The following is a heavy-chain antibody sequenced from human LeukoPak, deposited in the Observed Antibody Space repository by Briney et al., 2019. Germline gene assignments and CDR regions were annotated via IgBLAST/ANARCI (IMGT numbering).Heavy chain of an antibody. V-gene: IGHV3-7*01. Sequence: GGSLRLSCAASGFTLSSYWMSWVRQAPGKGLEWVANIKQDGSQKYYVDSVRGRFTISRDNAKNSLYLQMNSLRAEDTAVYYCARILVPPALCWFDSWGQGTLVTVPS. J-gene: IGHJ5*01. D-gene: IGHD2-2*01. CDR2: IKQDGSQK. CDR3: ARILVPPALCWFDS. CDR1: GFTLSSYW.